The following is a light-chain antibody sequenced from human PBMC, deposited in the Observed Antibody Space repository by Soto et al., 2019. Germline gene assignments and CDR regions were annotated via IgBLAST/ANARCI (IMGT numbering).Light chain of an antibody. J-gene: IGLJ1*01. Sequence: QSALTQPASVSGSPGQSITISCTGTSSEVGVYNFVSWYQQHPGKAPKLMIYEVSNRPSGVSNRFSDSKSGNTASLTISGLQAEDEADYYCSSYTSSSSTLEVFGSGTKVTVL. CDR2: EVS. CDR3: SSYTSSSSTLEV. V-gene: IGLV2-14*01. CDR1: SSEVGVYNF.